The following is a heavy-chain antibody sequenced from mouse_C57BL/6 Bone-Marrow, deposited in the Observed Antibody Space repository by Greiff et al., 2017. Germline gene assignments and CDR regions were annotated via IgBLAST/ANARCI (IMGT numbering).Heavy chain of an antibody. CDR1: GYTFTSYW. J-gene: IGHJ3*01. Sequence: QVQLQQPGAELVKPGASVKLSCKASGYTFTSYWMQWVKQRPGQGLEWIGEIDPSDSYTNYNQKFKGKATWTVDTSSSTAYMQLSSLTSEDSAVYYCARYDYDGAWFAYWGQGTLVTVSA. CDR2: IDPSDSYT. CDR3: ARYDYDGAWFAY. D-gene: IGHD2-4*01. V-gene: IGHV1-50*01.